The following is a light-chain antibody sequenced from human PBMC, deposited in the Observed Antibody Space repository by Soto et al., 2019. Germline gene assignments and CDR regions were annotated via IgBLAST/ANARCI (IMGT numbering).Light chain of an antibody. CDR3: QQYGTTPWT. Sequence: EIVMTQSPGTRSLSPGEGAALSCRASQSMSNYYLAWYQQKPGQAPRLLIYGASSRATGIPDRFSGSGSGTDFTLSISRLEPEDFAVYYCQQYGTTPWTFGQGTKVEIK. J-gene: IGKJ1*01. CDR2: GAS. V-gene: IGKV3-20*01. CDR1: QSMSNYY.